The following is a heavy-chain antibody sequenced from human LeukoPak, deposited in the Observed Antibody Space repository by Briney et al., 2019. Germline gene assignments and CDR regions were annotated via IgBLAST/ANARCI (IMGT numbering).Heavy chain of an antibody. CDR3: ARELMI. J-gene: IGHJ4*02. Sequence: SETQSLTCTVSGGSISSSSYYWGWIRQPPGKGLEWIGSIYYSGSTYYNPSLKSRVTISVDTSKNQFSPKLSSVTAADTAVYYCARELMIGGQGTLVTASS. CDR2: IYYSGST. V-gene: IGHV4-39*07. CDR1: GGSISSSSYY. D-gene: IGHD3-22*01.